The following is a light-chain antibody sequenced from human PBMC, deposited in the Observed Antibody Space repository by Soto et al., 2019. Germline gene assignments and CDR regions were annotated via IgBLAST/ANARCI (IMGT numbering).Light chain of an antibody. CDR2: EDN. CDR1: SGSIASNY. CDR3: QSYDSSNVV. Sequence: NFMLTQPHSVSESPGKTVTISCTRSSGSIASNYVQWYQQRPGSAPTTVIYEDNQRPSGVPDRFSGSIDSSSNSASLTISGLKTEDEDDYDCQSYDSSNVVFGGGTQLTVL. J-gene: IGLJ2*01. V-gene: IGLV6-57*04.